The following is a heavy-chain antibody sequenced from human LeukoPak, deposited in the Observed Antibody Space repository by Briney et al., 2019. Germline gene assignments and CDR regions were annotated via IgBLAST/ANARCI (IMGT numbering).Heavy chain of an antibody. CDR3: ARHAAGSGWYSVDY. J-gene: IGHJ4*02. D-gene: IGHD6-19*01. V-gene: IGHV4-59*08. CDR2: IFYSGST. CDR1: DDSISSYY. Sequence: SETLSLTCTVSDDSISSYYWSWIRQPPGKGVEWIGYIFYSGSTNYNPSLKSRVSISVDTSKNQFSLKLSSVTAADTAVYYCARHAAGSGWYSVDYWGQGTLVTVSS.